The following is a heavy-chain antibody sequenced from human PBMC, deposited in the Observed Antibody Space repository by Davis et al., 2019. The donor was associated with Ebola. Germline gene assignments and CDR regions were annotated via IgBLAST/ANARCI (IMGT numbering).Heavy chain of an antibody. CDR1: GFTFSSYG. V-gene: IGHV3-30*02. J-gene: IGHJ6*02. CDR2: IWYDGGNK. Sequence: GGSLRLSCAASGFTFSSYGMHWVRQAPGKGLEWVAVIWYDGGNKYYADSVKGRFTISRDNSKNTLYLQMNSLRAEDTAVYYCAKDKYYYYYGMDVWGQGTTVTVSS. CDR3: AKDKYYYYYGMDV.